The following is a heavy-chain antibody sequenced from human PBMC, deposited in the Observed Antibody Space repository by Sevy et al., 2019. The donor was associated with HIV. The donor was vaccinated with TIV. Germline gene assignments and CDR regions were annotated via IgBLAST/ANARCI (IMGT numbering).Heavy chain of an antibody. V-gene: IGHV3-13*01. D-gene: IGHD3-10*01. CDR2: IGIAGDT. J-gene: IGHJ5*02. Sequence: GGSLRLSCAASGFTFSSYDMHWVRQVTGQGLEWVSGIGIAGDTYYPGSVKGRFTISRENARNSLDLQMNSLRAGDTAVYYCVRGNNLGELGYWFDLWGQRTLVTVSS. CDR1: GFTFSSYD. CDR3: VRGNNLGELGYWFDL.